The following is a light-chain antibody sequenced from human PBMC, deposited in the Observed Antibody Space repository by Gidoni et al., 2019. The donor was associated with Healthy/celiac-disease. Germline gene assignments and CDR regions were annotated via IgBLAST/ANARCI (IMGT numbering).Light chain of an antibody. Sequence: DIQMTQSPSSLSASVGDRVTITCRASQSISSYLNWYQQKPGKAPKLLIYAASSLQSGVPSRFSGSGSGTDFTLTISSLQPEDFATYYCQPSYSTRSTFGGGTKVEIK. CDR3: QPSYSTRST. CDR2: AAS. CDR1: QSISSY. J-gene: IGKJ4*01. V-gene: IGKV1-39*01.